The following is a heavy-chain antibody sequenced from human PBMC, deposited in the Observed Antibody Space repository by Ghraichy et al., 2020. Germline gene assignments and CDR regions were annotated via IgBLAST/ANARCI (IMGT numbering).Heavy chain of an antibody. Sequence: GESLNISCAASGFTFSSYSMNWVRQAPGKGLEWVSSISSSSSYIYYADSVKGRFTISRDNAKNSLYLQMNSLRAEDTAVYYCARRPNDYPTSHPDYWGQGTLVTVSS. J-gene: IGHJ4*02. D-gene: IGHD4-11*01. V-gene: IGHV3-21*01. CDR1: GFTFSSYS. CDR2: ISSSSSYI. CDR3: ARRPNDYPTSHPDY.